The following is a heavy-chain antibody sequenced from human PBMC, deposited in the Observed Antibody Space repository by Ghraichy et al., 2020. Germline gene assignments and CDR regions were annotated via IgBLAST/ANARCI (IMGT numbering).Heavy chain of an antibody. CDR2: VSGSGFDT. J-gene: IGHJ4*02. CDR1: GFTFNNYA. V-gene: IGHV3-23*01. D-gene: IGHD5-12*01. CDR3: GKISTYSHGHY. Sequence: GGSLRLSCAASGFTFNNYAMSWVRQAPGKGLEWVSTVSGSGFDTSYADSIKGRFTISRDNSKNTLYLQLNSLRDEDTAVYYCGKISTYSHGHYWGQGTLVSVSS.